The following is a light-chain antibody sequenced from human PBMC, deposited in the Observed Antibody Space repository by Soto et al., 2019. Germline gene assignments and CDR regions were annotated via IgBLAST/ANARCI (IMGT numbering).Light chain of an antibody. CDR1: QSISSW. CDR3: QQYNSYSQT. J-gene: IGKJ1*01. V-gene: IGKV1-5*03. Sequence: DIQMTQSPSTLSASVGDRVTITCRASQSISSWLAWYQQKPGKAPKLLIYKASSLESGVPSRFSGSGSGTEFTLTISSLQTDDFETYYCQQYNSYSQTFGQGTKV. CDR2: KAS.